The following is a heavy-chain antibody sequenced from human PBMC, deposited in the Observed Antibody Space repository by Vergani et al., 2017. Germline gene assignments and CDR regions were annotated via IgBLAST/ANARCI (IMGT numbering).Heavy chain of an antibody. J-gene: IGHJ4*02. CDR2: ISYDGSNK. CDR3: ARGWELLLY. V-gene: IGHV3-30*04. Sequence: QVQLVESGGGLVKPGGSLRLSCAASGFTFSSYAMHWVRQAPGKGLEWVAVISYDGSNKYYADSVKGRFTISRDNSKNTLYLQMNSLRAEDTAVYYCARGWELLLYWGQGPLVTVSS. D-gene: IGHD1-26*01. CDR1: GFTFSSYA.